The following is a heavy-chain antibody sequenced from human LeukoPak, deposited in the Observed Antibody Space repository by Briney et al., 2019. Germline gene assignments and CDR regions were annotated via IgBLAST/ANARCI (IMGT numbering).Heavy chain of an antibody. D-gene: IGHD2-15*01. V-gene: IGHV3-23*01. CDR1: GFTFSSYA. J-gene: IGHJ4*02. Sequence: GGSLRLSCAASGFTFSSYAMSWVRQAPGKGLEWVSAISGSGGSTYYADSVKGRFTISRDNSKNTLYLQMNSLRAEDTAVYYCAKDSGACSGGSCYSIDYWGQGTLVTVSS. CDR3: AKDSGACSGGSCYSIDY. CDR2: ISGSGGST.